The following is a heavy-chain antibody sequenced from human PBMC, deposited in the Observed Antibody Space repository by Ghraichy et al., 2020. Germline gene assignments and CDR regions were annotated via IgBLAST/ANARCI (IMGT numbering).Heavy chain of an antibody. CDR1: GYTLTELS. J-gene: IGHJ6*02. V-gene: IGHV1-24*01. CDR3: ATDLGRFWGMDV. Sequence: ASVKVSCKVSGYTLTELSMHWVRQAPGKGLEWMGGFDPEDGETIYAQKFQGRVTMTEDTSTDTAYMELSSLRSEDTAVYYCATDLGRFWGMDVWGQGTTVTVSS. CDR2: FDPEDGET. D-gene: IGHD3-3*01.